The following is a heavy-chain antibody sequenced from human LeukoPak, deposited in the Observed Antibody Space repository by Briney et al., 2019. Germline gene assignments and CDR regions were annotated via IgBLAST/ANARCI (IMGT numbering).Heavy chain of an antibody. CDR3: AKDTHIVAGFDAFDI. CDR1: GFTFDDYA. Sequence: GGSLRLSCAASGFTFDDYAMHWVRQAPGKGLEWVSGISWNSGSIGYADSVKGRFTTSRDNAKNSLYLQMNSLRAEDTALYYCAKDTHIVAGFDAFDIWGQGTMVTVSS. CDR2: ISWNSGSI. V-gene: IGHV3-9*01. D-gene: IGHD2-21*01. J-gene: IGHJ3*02.